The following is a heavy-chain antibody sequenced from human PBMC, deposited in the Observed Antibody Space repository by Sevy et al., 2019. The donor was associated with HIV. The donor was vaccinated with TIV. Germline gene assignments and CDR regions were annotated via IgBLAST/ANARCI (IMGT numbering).Heavy chain of an antibody. CDR3: TRVEGTTDWGMDV. CDR2: IRSKAYGGTT. Sequence: GGSLRLSCTTSGFTFGSYTMSWVRQAPGKGLEWIAFIRSKAYGGTTEYAASGKGRFTISRDDSKSVAYLLMNSLKTEDTAVYYCTRVEGTTDWGMDVWGQGTTVTVSS. D-gene: IGHD1-7*01. J-gene: IGHJ6*02. V-gene: IGHV3-49*02. CDR1: GFTFGSYT.